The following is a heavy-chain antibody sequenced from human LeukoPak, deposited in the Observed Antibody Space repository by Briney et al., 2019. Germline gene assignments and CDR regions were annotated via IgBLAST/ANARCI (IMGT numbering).Heavy chain of an antibody. J-gene: IGHJ6*02. V-gene: IGHV1-2*02. CDR3: ARGVVGATGAGYYYYGMDV. CDR1: GYTFTGYY. CDR2: INPNSGGT. D-gene: IGHD1-26*01. Sequence: GASVKVSCKASGYTFTGYYMHWVRQAPRQGLEWMGWINPNSGGTKYAQKFQGRVTMTRGPSISTDYMELSRLRSDDTAVYYCARGVVGATGAGYYYYGMDVWGQGTTVTVSS.